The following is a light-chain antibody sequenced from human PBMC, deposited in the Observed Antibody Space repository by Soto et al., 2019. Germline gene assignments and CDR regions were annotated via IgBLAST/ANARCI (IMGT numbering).Light chain of an antibody. CDR1: QGISGA. V-gene: IGKV1-13*02. CDR3: QQYKIDPIT. CDR2: DTS. J-gene: IGKJ5*01. Sequence: AIQLTQSPSSLSASVGDRVTITCRASQGISGALAWYQKKPGQAPKLMIYDTSTLEGGVPSRFSGSGSGTDSPLTITSLQAEDFATYYYQQYKIDPITFGQGTRLEIK.